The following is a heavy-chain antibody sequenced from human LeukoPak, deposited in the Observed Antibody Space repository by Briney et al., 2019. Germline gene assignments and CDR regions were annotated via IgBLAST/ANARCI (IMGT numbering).Heavy chain of an antibody. CDR3: ARGGVVPAAIAYYGMDV. J-gene: IGHJ6*02. CDR1: GYTFTSYD. V-gene: IGHV1-8*01. CDR2: MNLNSGNT. Sequence: ASVKVSCKASGYTFTSYDINWVRQATGQGLEWMGWMNLNSGNTGYAQKFQGRVTMTRNTSISTAYMELSSLRSEDTAVYYCARGGVVPAAIAYYGMDVWGQGTTVIVSS. D-gene: IGHD2-2*02.